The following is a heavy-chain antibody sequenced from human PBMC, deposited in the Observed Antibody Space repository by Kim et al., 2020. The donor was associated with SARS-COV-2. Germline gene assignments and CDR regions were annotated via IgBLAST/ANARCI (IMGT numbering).Heavy chain of an antibody. CDR3: ARGVIVATITFDY. D-gene: IGHD5-12*01. Sequence: GGSLRLSCAASGFTFSSYEMNWVRQAPGKGLEWVSYISSSGSTIYYADSVKGRFTISRDNAKNSLYLQMNSLRAEDTAVYYCARGVIVATITFDYWGQGTLVTVSS. CDR2: ISSSGSTI. V-gene: IGHV3-48*03. J-gene: IGHJ4*02. CDR1: GFTFSSYE.